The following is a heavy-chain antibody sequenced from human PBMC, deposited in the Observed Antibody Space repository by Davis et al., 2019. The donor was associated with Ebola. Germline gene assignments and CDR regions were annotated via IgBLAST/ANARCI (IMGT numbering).Heavy chain of an antibody. CDR3: TTTTVYFDY. CDR2: IRSKANSYAT. V-gene: IGHV3-73*01. CDR1: GFTFSGSA. D-gene: IGHD4-17*01. Sequence: GSLSLSCAVSGFTFSGSAMHWVRQASGKGLEWVGRIRSKANSYATAYAASVKGRFTISRDDSKNTAYLQMNSLKTEDTAVYYCTTTTVYFDYWGQGTLVTVSS. J-gene: IGHJ4*02.